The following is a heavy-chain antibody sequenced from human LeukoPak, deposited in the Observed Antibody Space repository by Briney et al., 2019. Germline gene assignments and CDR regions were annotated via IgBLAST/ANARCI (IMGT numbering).Heavy chain of an antibody. CDR1: GGSISSSTYY. Sequence: TLSLTCSVSGGSISSSTYYWGWIRQPPGKGLEWIGNIYNSGSTYYNPSLKSRVTISVDTSKNQFSLKLSSVTAADTAVYYCARYYDFWSGYYSLDYWGQGTLVTVSS. J-gene: IGHJ4*02. CDR3: ARYYDFWSGYYSLDY. CDR2: IYNSGST. D-gene: IGHD3-3*01. V-gene: IGHV4-39*07.